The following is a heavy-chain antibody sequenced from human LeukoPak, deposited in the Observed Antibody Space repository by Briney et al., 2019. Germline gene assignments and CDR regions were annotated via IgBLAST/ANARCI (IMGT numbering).Heavy chain of an antibody. J-gene: IGHJ5*02. CDR2: IFQRGYS. CDR3: AGDKETTGNGRPNWFDP. CDR1: GYSISSGYY. V-gene: IGHV4-38-2*01. D-gene: IGHD1-1*01. Sequence: ETLSLTRAVSGYSISSGYYWGWIRQPPGKGLQWIGSIFQRGYSYYNPSLKSRVTISVDTSRNQFSLKLSSVTAADTAVYYCAGDKETTGNGRPNWFDPWGRGTLVTVSS.